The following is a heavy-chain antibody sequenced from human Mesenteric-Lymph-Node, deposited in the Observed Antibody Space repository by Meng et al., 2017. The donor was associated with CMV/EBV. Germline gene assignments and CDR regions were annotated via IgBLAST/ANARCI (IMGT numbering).Heavy chain of an antibody. CDR2: ISTGSGTI. J-gene: IGHJ4*02. CDR1: GFTFSNYE. CDR3: ARCTNYYHSSGYYAPYYYFDY. Sequence: GGSLRLSCTASGFTFSNYEVGWVRQAPGKGLEWLSYISTGSGTIYYADSVKGRFTISRDNARNSAYLQMNSLGAEDTAVYYCARCTNYYHSSGYYAPYYYFDYWGQGTLVTVS. V-gene: IGHV3-48*03. D-gene: IGHD3-22*01.